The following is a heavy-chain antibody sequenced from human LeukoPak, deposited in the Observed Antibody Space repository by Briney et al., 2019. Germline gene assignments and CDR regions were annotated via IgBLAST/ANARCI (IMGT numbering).Heavy chain of an antibody. CDR1: GFTFSYFG. CDR2: ISDTGNTI. D-gene: IGHD3-22*01. J-gene: IGHJ5*02. CDR3: ARGGSNGYNWFDP. Sequence: GGSLRLSCAAASGFTFSYFGMHWVRQAPGKGLEWVSYISDTGNTIYYADSVKGRFTISWDNTKSSLSLQMNSLRAEDTAFYYCARGGSNGYNWFDPWGQGTLVTVSS. V-gene: IGHV3-48*03.